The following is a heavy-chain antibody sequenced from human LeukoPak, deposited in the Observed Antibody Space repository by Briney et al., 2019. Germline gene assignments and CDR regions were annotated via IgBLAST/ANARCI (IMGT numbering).Heavy chain of an antibody. D-gene: IGHD7-27*01. CDR3: ASGRTGALFDY. Sequence: SETLSLTCAVYGGSFSGYYWSWIRQPPGKGLEWIGYIYYSGSTNYNPSLKSRVTISVDTSKNQFSLKLSSVTAADTAVYYCASGRTGALFDYWGQGTLVTVSS. CDR1: GGSFSGYY. CDR2: IYYSGST. V-gene: IGHV4-59*01. J-gene: IGHJ4*02.